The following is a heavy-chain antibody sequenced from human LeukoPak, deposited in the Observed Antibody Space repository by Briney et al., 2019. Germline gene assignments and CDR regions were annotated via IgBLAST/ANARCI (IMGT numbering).Heavy chain of an antibody. CDR2: GDHTGGT. V-gene: IGHV4-34*01. D-gene: IGHD3-9*01. CDR3: ARHSYLTGYYMAFDI. CDR1: GGSFTGYY. Sequence: SETLSLTCAVYGGSFTGYYWSWIRQPPGKGLEWIGEGDHTGGTKYNPSLKSRVTISADSSKNQFSLKLSSVTAADTAVYYCARHSYLTGYYMAFDIWGQGTMVTVSS. J-gene: IGHJ3*02.